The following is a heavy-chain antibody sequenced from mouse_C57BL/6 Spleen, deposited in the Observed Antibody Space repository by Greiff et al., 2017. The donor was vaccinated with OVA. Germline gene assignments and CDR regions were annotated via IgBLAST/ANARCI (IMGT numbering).Heavy chain of an antibody. CDR1: GYSFTSYD. CDR2: IYPRDGST. CDR3: ARSYGSSPYAMDY. Sequence: VHLVESGPELVKPGASVKLSCKASGYSFTSYDINWVKQRPGQGLEWIGWIYPRDGSTKYNEKFKGKATLTVDTSSSTAYMELHSLTSEDSAVYFCARSYGSSPYAMDYWGQGTSVTVSS. J-gene: IGHJ4*01. V-gene: IGHV1-85*01. D-gene: IGHD1-1*01.